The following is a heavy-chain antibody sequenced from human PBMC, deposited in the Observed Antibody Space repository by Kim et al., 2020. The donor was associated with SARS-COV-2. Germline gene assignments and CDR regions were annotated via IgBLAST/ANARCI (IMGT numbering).Heavy chain of an antibody. D-gene: IGHD3-3*01. CDR1: GFTFGDYA. Sequence: GGSLRLSCAASGFTFGDYAMHWVRQAPGKGLEWVSGISWNSGSIGYVDSVKGRFTISRDNAKNSLYLQMNSLRAEDTALYYCAKDYQKTIFGVVIWYYFDYWGQGTLVTVSS. J-gene: IGHJ4*02. V-gene: IGHV3-9*01. CDR2: ISWNSGSI. CDR3: AKDYQKTIFGVVIWYYFDY.